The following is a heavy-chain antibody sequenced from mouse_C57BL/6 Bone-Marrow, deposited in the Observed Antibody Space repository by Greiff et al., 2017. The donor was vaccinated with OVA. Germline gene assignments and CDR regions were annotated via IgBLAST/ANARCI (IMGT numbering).Heavy chain of an antibody. CDR2: ISYDGSN. Sequence: EVQLQESGPGLVKPSQSLSLTCSVTGYSITSGYYWTWIRQFPGNKLEWMGYISYDGSNNYNPSLKNRISITRDTSKNQFFLKLNSVTTEDTATYYCAITTVVATDYWGQGTSVTVSS. D-gene: IGHD1-1*01. V-gene: IGHV3-6*01. CDR1: GYSITSGYY. J-gene: IGHJ4*01. CDR3: AITTVVATDY.